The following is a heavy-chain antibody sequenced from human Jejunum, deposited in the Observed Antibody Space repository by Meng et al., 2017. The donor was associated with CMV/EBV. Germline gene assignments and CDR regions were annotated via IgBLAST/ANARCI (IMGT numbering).Heavy chain of an antibody. Sequence: SGFTFKNYGMNGVRQAPGKGLEWVANINGNGGKIDYADSVKGRFSISRDNAKNSLYLQMNSLRADDTALYYCARDPPGDSGVTSDCWGQGTLVTVSS. D-gene: IGHD6-13*01. V-gene: IGHV3-7*01. CDR3: ARDPPGDSGVTSDC. J-gene: IGHJ4*02. CDR1: GFTFKNYG. CDR2: INGNGGKI.